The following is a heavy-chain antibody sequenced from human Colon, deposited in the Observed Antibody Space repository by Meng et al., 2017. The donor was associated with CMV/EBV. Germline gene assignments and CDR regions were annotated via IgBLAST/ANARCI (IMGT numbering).Heavy chain of an antibody. CDR2: IYNSGST. CDR1: GGSFTTNSYF. Sequence: QLPVEDSGPGLVKPSETLSLTCSGSGGSFTTNSYFWAWIRQPPGKGLEYIGSIYNSGSTYYNASLKSRVTMSVDTSKNQFSLKLSSVTAADTAKYYCARGVLNFFDYWGQGTLVTVSS. V-gene: IGHV4-39*07. J-gene: IGHJ4*02. CDR3: ARGVLNFFDY. D-gene: IGHD3-10*01.